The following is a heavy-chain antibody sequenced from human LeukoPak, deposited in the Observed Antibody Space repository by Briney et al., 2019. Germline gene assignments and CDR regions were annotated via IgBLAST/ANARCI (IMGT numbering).Heavy chain of an antibody. Sequence: GGSLRLSWTASGFTFGDYAMSWVRQAPGKGLEWVGFIRSQAYGGTTENAASVKGRFTISRDDSKSIAYLQMNSLKTEDTAVYYCTRESTYYDLLTGYPPTDYYYYGMDVWGQGTTVTVSS. J-gene: IGHJ6*02. V-gene: IGHV3-49*04. CDR2: IRSQAYGGTT. CDR1: GFTFGDYA. D-gene: IGHD3-9*01. CDR3: TRESTYYDLLTGYPPTDYYYYGMDV.